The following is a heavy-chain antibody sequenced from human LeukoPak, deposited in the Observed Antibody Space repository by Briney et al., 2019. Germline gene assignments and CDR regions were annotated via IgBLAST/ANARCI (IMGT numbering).Heavy chain of an antibody. CDR1: GFTFSSYS. CDR2: ISSSSSYI. CDR3: ARTAVALDFDY. V-gene: IGHV3-21*01. D-gene: IGHD6-19*01. Sequence: GRSLRLSCAASGFTFSSYSMNWVRQAAGKALEWVSSISSSSSYIYHADSVKGRFTPSRDNAENSLYLQMNSLRAEDTAVYYCARTAVALDFDYWGQGTLVTVSP. J-gene: IGHJ4*02.